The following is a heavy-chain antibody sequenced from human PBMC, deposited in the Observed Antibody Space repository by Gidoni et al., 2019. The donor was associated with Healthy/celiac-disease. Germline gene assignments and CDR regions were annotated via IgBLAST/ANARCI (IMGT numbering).Heavy chain of an antibody. V-gene: IGHV3-23*01. CDR1: GFHFSRVS. CDR3: AKCLRGIVGATKVMGAFDI. J-gene: IGHJ3*02. Sequence: EVQLLESGGGLVQPGGSLRLSCSASGFHFSRVSMSWGRQAPGKGLGWVSAISGSGGSTYYADSVKGRFTISRDNSKNTLYLQMNSLRAEDTAVYYCAKCLRGIVGATKVMGAFDIWGQGTMVTVSS. D-gene: IGHD1-26*01. CDR2: ISGSGGST.